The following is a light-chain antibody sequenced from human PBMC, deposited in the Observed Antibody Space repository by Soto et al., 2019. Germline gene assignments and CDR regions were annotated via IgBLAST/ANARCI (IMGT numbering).Light chain of an antibody. V-gene: IGKV1-5*03. CDR1: QSISNS. Sequence: DIQMTQTPSTRSASVGDRVTMTCRASQSISNSLAWYQQKPGKAPKLLTYRASALQSGVPSRFSGSGSGTEFTLTIDSLQPDDFATVYCQQYSTYPLTFGGGTRVDIK. CDR2: RAS. CDR3: QQYSTYPLT. J-gene: IGKJ4*02.